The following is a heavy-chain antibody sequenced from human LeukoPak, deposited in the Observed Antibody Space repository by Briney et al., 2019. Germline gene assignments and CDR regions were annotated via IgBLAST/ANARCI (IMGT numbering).Heavy chain of an antibody. Sequence: SVKVSCKASGGTFSSYAISWVRQAPGQGLEWMGGIIPIFGTANYAQKFQGRVTITADESTSTAYMELSSLRSEDTAVCYCARWDVLGHNWFDPWGQGTLVTVSS. J-gene: IGHJ5*02. V-gene: IGHV1-69*13. CDR3: ARWDVLGHNWFDP. CDR1: GGTFSSYA. D-gene: IGHD1-26*01. CDR2: IIPIFGTA.